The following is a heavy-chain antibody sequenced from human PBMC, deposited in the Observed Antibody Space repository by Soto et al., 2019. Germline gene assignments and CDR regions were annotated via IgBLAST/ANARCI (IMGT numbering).Heavy chain of an antibody. CDR1: GFTFSNYN. CDR2: ISSSSSYI. J-gene: IGHJ4*02. V-gene: IGHV3-21*01. Sequence: EVQLVESGGGLVKPGGSLRLSCAASGFTFSNYNMNWVRQAPGKGLEWVSSISSSSSYIYYADSAKGRFTISRDNAKNSLYLQMNSLRAEDTAVYYCARASSTWYDYWGQGTLATVSS. D-gene: IGHD6-13*01. CDR3: ARASSTWYDY.